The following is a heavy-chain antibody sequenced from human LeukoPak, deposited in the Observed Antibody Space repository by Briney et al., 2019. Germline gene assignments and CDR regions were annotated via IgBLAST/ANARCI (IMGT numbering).Heavy chain of an antibody. CDR3: ARAYQRLGQLSLPDY. CDR2: IHPSTGNP. Sequence: ASVKVSCKASGFTFTSSAMQWVRQAPGQGLEWMGWIHPSTGNPTYAQGFTGRFVFSLDTSVSTTYLQISSLKTEDTAVYYCARAYQRLGQLSLPDYWGQGTLVTVSS. CDR1: GFTFTSSA. J-gene: IGHJ4*02. D-gene: IGHD3-16*02. V-gene: IGHV7-4-1*02.